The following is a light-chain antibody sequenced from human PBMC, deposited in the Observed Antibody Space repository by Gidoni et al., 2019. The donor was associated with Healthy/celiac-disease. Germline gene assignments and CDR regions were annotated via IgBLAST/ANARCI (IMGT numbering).Light chain of an antibody. Sequence: DIQMTQYPSSRSASVGDRVTSTCRASQSISSYLKWYQQKPGKAPQLLISAAYSLQSGVPSRFSGSGSGTDFTLTISSLQPEAFETYYCQQSYSTPRTFGQGTKVEIK. CDR2: AAY. J-gene: IGKJ1*01. CDR3: QQSYSTPRT. CDR1: QSISSY. V-gene: IGKV1-39*01.